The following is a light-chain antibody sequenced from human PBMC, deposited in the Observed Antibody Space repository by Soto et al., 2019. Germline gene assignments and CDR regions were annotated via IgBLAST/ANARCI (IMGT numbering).Light chain of an antibody. CDR3: CSYAGGPWV. CDR2: EVS. Sequence: QSVLTQPASVSGSPGQSITISCPGTSSDVGSYNLVAWYQQYPGKAPKLMIYEVSKRPSGVSNRLSGSKSGNTASLTISGLQAEDEADYYCCSYAGGPWVFGGGTKLTVL. CDR1: SSDVGSYNL. V-gene: IGLV2-23*02. J-gene: IGLJ3*02.